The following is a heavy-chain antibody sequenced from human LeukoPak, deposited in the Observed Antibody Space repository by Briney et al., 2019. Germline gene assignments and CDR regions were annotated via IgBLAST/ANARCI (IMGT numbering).Heavy chain of an antibody. CDR3: ARETPDSSGWD. V-gene: IGHV3-30*04. CDR2: ISYDGSNE. Sequence: GGSLRLSCAASGFTFSSYVMHWVRQAPGKGLEWVAIISYDGSNECYADSVKGRFTISRDNSKNTLYLQMNSLRAADTAVYYCARETPDSSGWDWGQGTLVTVSS. J-gene: IGHJ4*02. CDR1: GFTFSSYV. D-gene: IGHD6-19*01.